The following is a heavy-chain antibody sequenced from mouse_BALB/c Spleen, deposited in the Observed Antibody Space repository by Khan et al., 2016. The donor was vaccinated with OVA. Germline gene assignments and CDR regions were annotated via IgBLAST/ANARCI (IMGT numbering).Heavy chain of an antibody. D-gene: IGHD2-1*01. J-gene: IGHJ3*01. V-gene: IGHV9-3-1*01. CDR2: INTYTGAA. Sequence: QEVQSGPELKKPGETVKISCKASGYTLTDYGMNWVKQAPGKGLKWMGWINTYTGAATYADDFKGRFAFSLETSANTAYLQINNLKTEDTATYFCSRSNGNYWFAYWGQGTLVTVSA. CDR1: GYTLTDYG. CDR3: SRSNGNYWFAY.